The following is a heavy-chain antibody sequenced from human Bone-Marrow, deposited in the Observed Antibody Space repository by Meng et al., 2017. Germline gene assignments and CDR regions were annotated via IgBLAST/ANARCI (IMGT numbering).Heavy chain of an antibody. CDR2: ISGTSANI. V-gene: IGHV3-23*01. D-gene: IGHD3-10*01. Sequence: GESLKISCAASGFTFSSYEMNWVRQAPGTGLEWVSVISGTSANIYYIDSVKGRFTISRDNSKNTLYLQMDSLRAEDTAVYFCVKDFTNWGQGTLVTVSS. CDR1: GFTFSSYE. J-gene: IGHJ4*02. CDR3: VKDFTN.